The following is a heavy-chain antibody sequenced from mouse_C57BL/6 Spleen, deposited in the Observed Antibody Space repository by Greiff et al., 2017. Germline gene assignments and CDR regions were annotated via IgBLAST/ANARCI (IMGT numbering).Heavy chain of an antibody. J-gene: IGHJ2*01. CDR2: INTSNGGT. V-gene: IGHV1-53*01. CDR1: GYTFTSYW. Sequence: QVQLQQPGTELVQPGASVKLSCKASGYTFTSYWMHWVKQRPGQGLEWIGNINTSNGGTNYNEKFKSKATLTVDKSSSTAYIQLSSLTSVDSAVYYCSRDGELTFDYWGQGTTLTVSS. CDR3: SRDGELTFDY.